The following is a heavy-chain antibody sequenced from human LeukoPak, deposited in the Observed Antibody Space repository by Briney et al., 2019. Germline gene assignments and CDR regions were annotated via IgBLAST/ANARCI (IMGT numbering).Heavy chain of an antibody. Sequence: GESLKISCQGCGYSFTSYWIGWVRQLPGKGLEWMGIIYPGDSDTRYSPSFQGQVTISADKSITTAYLQWSSLKASDTAMYYCARRFAGTREYYSDYCGQGTLVTVSS. D-gene: IGHD3-16*01. CDR3: ARRFAGTREYYSDY. V-gene: IGHV5-51*01. CDR1: GYSFTSYW. CDR2: IYPGDSDT. J-gene: IGHJ4*02.